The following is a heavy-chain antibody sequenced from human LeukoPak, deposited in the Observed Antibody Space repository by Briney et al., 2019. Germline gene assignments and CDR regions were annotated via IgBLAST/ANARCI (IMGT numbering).Heavy chain of an antibody. CDR3: AKDARLGDPEGY. V-gene: IGHV3-23*01. D-gene: IGHD2-21*02. J-gene: IGHJ4*02. Sequence: GGSLRLSCAASGFTFTSYAMSWVRQAPGKGLGWVSAISGSGGSTYYADSVKGRFTISRDNSKNTLYLQMSSLRADDTAVYYCAKDARLGDPEGYWGQGTLVTVSS. CDR2: ISGSGGST. CDR1: GFTFTSYA.